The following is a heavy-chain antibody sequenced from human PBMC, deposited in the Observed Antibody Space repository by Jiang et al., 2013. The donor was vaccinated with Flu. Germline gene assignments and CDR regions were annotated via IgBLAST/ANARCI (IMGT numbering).Heavy chain of an antibody. V-gene: IGHV4-61*05. CDR1: GDSISSSSYY. J-gene: IGHJ4*02. CDR3: ARLADAYGGRGRFDY. Sequence: GSGLVKPSETLSLTCTVSGDSISSSSYYWAWIRQPPGEGLEWIGYIYYSGSTNYNPSLKSRVTILVDTSKNQFSLKMNSVTAADTAVYYCARLADAYGGRGRFDYWGQGTLVSVSS. D-gene: IGHD4-23*01. CDR2: IYYSGST.